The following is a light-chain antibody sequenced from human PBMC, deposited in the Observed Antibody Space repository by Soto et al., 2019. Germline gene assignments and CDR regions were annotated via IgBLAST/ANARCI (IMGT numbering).Light chain of an antibody. CDR2: DVN. J-gene: IGLJ2*01. CDR3: CSYAGSYSI. V-gene: IGLV2-11*01. CDR1: TSDVGGYNY. Sequence: QSALTQPRSVSGSPGQSVTISCTGTTSDVGGYNYVSWYQQHPGKAPKLIIYDVNKRPSGVPDRFSGSKSGNTASLTISGLQDEDETDYYCCSYAGSYSIFGGGTKLTVL.